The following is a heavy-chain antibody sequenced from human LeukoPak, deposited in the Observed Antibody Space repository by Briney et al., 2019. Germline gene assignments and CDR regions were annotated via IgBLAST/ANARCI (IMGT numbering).Heavy chain of an antibody. Sequence: GGSLRLSCAVSGITLSNYGMSWVRQAPRKGLEWVAGISGSGGTTNYADSVKGRFTISRDNPKNTLFLHMNSLRTEDTAVYFLAKRGVVIWVILVGFHKEAYYFDSWGQGALVTVSS. CDR3: AKRGVVIWVILVGFHKEAYYFDS. CDR2: ISGSGGTT. V-gene: IGHV3-23*01. D-gene: IGHD3-22*01. J-gene: IGHJ4*02. CDR1: GITLSNYG.